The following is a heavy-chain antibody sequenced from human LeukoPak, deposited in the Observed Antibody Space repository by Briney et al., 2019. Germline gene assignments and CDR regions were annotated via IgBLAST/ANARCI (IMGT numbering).Heavy chain of an antibody. V-gene: IGHV3-11*01. CDR1: GFTFSDYY. J-gene: IGHJ3*02. D-gene: IGHD3-10*01. CDR2: ISDTGTVI. CDR3: ARAYGSGSYGDAFDI. Sequence: GGSLRLSCAASGFTFSDYYMGWIRQAPGKGREGVSYISDTGTVIYYADSVKGRFTISRDNADNSLFLQMNSLRVEETALYYCARAYGSGSYGDAFDIWGKGTMVTVS.